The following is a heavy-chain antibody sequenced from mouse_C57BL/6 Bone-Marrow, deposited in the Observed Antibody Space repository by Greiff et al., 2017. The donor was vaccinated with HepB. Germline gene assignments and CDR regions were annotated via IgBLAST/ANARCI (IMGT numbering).Heavy chain of an antibody. CDR3: ARDDYDRIMDY. J-gene: IGHJ4*01. V-gene: IGHV1-64*01. Sequence: VKLQQPGAELVKPGASVKLSCKASGYTFTSYWMHWVKQRPGQGLEWIGMIHPNSGSTNYNEKFKSKATLTVDKSSSTAYMQLSSLTSEDSAVYYCARDDYDRIMDYWGQGTSVTVSS. CDR1: GYTFTSYW. CDR2: IHPNSGST. D-gene: IGHD2-4*01.